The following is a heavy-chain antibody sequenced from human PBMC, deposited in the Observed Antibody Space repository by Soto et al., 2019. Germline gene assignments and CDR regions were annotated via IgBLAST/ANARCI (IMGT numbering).Heavy chain of an antibody. J-gene: IGHJ6*02. CDR1: GFNFYGTW. D-gene: IGHD1-26*01. Sequence: PGGSLRLSCAASGFNFYGTWMHWVRQAPGKGLVWVSHIYIDGSGTAYADFVKGRFTISRDKTKNIVYLQINSLRAEDTDVYYCAKAGSYATHVWGQGTTVTVSS. V-gene: IGHV3-74*01. CDR2: IYIDGSGT. CDR3: AKAGSYATHV.